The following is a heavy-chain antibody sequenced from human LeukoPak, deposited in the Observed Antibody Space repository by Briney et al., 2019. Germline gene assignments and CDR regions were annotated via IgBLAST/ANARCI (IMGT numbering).Heavy chain of an antibody. CDR2: IYYSGST. J-gene: IGHJ5*02. Sequence: SETLSLTRTVSGGSISSYYWSWIRQPPGKGLEWIGYIYYSGSTNYNPSLKSRVTISVDTSKNQFSLKLSSVTAADTAVYYCARGGYYDFWSGYYTLLNWFDPWGQGTLVTVSS. V-gene: IGHV4-59*01. CDR3: ARGGYYDFWSGYYTLLNWFDP. CDR1: GGSISSYY. D-gene: IGHD3-3*01.